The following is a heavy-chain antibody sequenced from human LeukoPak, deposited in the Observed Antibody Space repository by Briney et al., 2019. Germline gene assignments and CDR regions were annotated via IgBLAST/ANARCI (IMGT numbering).Heavy chain of an antibody. J-gene: IGHJ4*02. CDR3: ARDRYYYDLGY. Sequence: ASVKVSCKASGYTFSSYGITWVRQAPGQGLEWMGWISAYNGNTNYAQKLQGRVTMTTDTSTSTAYMELRSLRSDDTAVYYCARDRYYYDLGYWGQGTLVTVSS. CDR2: ISAYNGNT. V-gene: IGHV1-18*01. D-gene: IGHD3-10*01. CDR1: GYTFSSYG.